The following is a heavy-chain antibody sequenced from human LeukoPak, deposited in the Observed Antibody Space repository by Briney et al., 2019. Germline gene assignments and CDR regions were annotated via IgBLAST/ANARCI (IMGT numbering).Heavy chain of an antibody. CDR3: ARYSGYDHAFDI. Sequence: GGSLRLSCAASGFTFSSYAMSWVRQAPGKGLEWVSAIGTAGDTYYPGSVKGRFTISRGNAKNSLYLQMNSLRAEDTAVYYCARYSGYDHAFDIWGQGTMVTVSS. CDR2: IGTAGDT. CDR1: GFTFSSYA. J-gene: IGHJ3*02. D-gene: IGHD5-12*01. V-gene: IGHV3-13*01.